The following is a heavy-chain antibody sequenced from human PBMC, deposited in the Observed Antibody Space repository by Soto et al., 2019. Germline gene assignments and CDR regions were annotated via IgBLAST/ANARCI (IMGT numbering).Heavy chain of an antibody. Sequence: QITLQESGPTVVKPTQTLTLTCTLSGFSLGTYGVAVAWIRQPPGKGLEWLGLVYWDDDKRYSPSLVSRLTITTDSSKNQGVLTMTKMDPVDTATYYCAHMGRRYCTNCARGWGLDAFDFWGQGTMVTVS. CDR2: VYWDDDK. CDR3: AHMGRRYCTNCARGWGLDAFDF. CDR1: GFSLGTYGVA. V-gene: IGHV2-5*02. D-gene: IGHD2-8*01. J-gene: IGHJ3*01.